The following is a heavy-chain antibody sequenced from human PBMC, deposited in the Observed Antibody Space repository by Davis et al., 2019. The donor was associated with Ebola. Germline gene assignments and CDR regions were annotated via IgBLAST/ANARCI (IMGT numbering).Heavy chain of an antibody. CDR3: ARGGDCSSTSCGPPHYMDV. D-gene: IGHD2-2*01. Sequence: SVKVSCKASGGTFSSYAISWVRQAPGQGLEWMGGIIPIFGTANYAQKFQGRVTITADESTSTAYMELSSLRSEDTAVYYCARGGDCSSTSCGPPHYMDVWGKGTTVTVSS. CDR1: GGTFSSYA. J-gene: IGHJ6*03. V-gene: IGHV1-69*13. CDR2: IIPIFGTA.